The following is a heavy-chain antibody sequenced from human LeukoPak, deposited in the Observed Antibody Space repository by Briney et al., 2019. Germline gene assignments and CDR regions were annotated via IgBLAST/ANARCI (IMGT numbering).Heavy chain of an antibody. CDR2: INQDGSQT. D-gene: IGHD2/OR15-2a*01. CDR3: AREGGFLSYS. J-gene: IGHJ4*02. V-gene: IGHV3-7*01. Sequence: QAGGSLRLSCAASGFTFSSSWMNWVRQAPGKGLEWVGNINQDGSQTYYVDSVRGRFTISRDNARNSLYLQMSSLRAEDTAVYFCAREGGFLSYSWGRGTLVTVSS. CDR1: GFTFSSSW.